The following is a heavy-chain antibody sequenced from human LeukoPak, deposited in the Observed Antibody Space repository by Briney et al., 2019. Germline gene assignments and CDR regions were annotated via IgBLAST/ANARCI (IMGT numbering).Heavy chain of an antibody. CDR3: AKDIGDYRAFDM. J-gene: IGHJ3*02. D-gene: IGHD2-21*02. Sequence: GRSLRLSCAASGFTFDDYAMHWVRQAPGKGLEWVSGISWNSGKIAYADSVKGRFTISRDNPKSSLYLQMNSLRAEDMALYYCAKDIGDYRAFDMWGQGTMVTVSS. CDR1: GFTFDDYA. V-gene: IGHV3-9*03. CDR2: ISWNSGKI.